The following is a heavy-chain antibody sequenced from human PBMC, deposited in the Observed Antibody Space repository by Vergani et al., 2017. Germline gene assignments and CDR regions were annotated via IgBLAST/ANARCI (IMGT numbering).Heavy chain of an antibody. CDR3: ARVGDYCSSTSCYAFDI. CDR1: NDSVSNTFYY. CDR2: IYYSGST. D-gene: IGHD2-2*01. V-gene: IGHV4-31*03. Sequence: QVQLQESGPGLVKPSETLSLTCTVSNDSVSNTFYYWGWIRQHPGKGLEWIGYIYYSGSTYYNPSLKSRVTISVDTSKNQFSLKLSSVTAADTAVYYCARVGDYCSSTSCYAFDIWGQGTMVTVSS. J-gene: IGHJ3*02.